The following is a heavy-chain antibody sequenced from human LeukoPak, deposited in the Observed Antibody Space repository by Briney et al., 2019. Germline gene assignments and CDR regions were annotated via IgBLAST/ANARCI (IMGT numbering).Heavy chain of an antibody. J-gene: IGHJ4*02. CDR1: GFTFSSYG. Sequence: PGGSLRLSXAASGFTFSSYGMHWVRQAPGKGLEWVAFIRYDGSNKHYADSVKGRFTISRDNSKNTLYLQMNSLRAEDTAVYYCAKASTYYDILTGYFDYWGQGTLVTVSS. CDR2: IRYDGSNK. CDR3: AKASTYYDILTGYFDY. V-gene: IGHV3-30*02. D-gene: IGHD3-9*01.